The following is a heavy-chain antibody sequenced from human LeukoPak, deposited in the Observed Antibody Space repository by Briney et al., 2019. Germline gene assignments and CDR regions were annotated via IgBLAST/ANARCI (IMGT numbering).Heavy chain of an antibody. V-gene: IGHV3-30*02. J-gene: IGHJ6*03. CDR1: GFTFSDYG. D-gene: IGHD5-18*01. Sequence: PGGSLRLSCAASGFTFSDYGIHWVRQAPGKGLEWVAFIRNDGNDKSYADSVKGRFTISRDNSKNTLYLQMNSLRAEDTAVYYCTRDGDTTMVGGYYYYMDVWGKGTTVTVSS. CDR2: IRNDGNDK. CDR3: TRDGDTTMVGGYYYYMDV.